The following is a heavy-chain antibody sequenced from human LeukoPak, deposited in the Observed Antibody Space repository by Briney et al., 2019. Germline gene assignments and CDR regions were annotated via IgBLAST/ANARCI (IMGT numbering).Heavy chain of an antibody. V-gene: IGHV4-59*01. CDR2: IYYSGST. Sequence: PSETLSLTCTVSGGSISSYYWSWIRQPPGKGLEWIGYIYYSGSTNYNPSLKSRVTISVDTSKNQFSLKLSSVTAADTAVYYCARVPHSGYDYHYYYYYMDVWGKGTTVTVSS. CDR1: GGSISSYY. D-gene: IGHD5-12*01. CDR3: ARVPHSGYDYHYYYYYMDV. J-gene: IGHJ6*03.